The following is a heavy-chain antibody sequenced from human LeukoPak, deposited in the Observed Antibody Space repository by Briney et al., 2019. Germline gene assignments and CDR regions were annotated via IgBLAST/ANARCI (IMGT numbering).Heavy chain of an antibody. J-gene: IGHJ3*02. CDR3: ARDPYDSSPFDI. V-gene: IGHV1-69*13. D-gene: IGHD3-22*01. Sequence: GASVKVSCKASGGTFISYAISWVRQAPGQGLEWMGGIIPIFGTANYAQKFQGRVTITADESTSTAYMELSSLRSEDTAVYYCARDPYDSSPFDIWGQGTMVTVSS. CDR2: IIPIFGTA. CDR1: GGTFISYA.